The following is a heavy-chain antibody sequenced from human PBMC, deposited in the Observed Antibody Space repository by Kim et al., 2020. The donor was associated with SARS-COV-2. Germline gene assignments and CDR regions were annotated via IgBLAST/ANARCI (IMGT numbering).Heavy chain of an antibody. CDR2: ISSSSSSI. J-gene: IGHJ6*02. V-gene: IGHV3-21*01. CDR3: ARDRWYGMDV. CDR1: EFTFSSYS. Sequence: GGSLRLSCAASEFTFSSYSMNWVRQAPGKGLELVSSISSSSSSIYYADSLKGRFTISRDNAKNSLYLQMNSLRAEDTAMYYCARDRWYGMDVWGQGTTVT. D-gene: IGHD2-15*01.